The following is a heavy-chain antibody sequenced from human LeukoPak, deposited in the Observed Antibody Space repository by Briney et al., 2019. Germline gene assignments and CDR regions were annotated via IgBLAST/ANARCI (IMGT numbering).Heavy chain of an antibody. D-gene: IGHD6-13*01. CDR1: GFTFSSYA. CDR2: ISSNGGST. CDR3: ARESSSSWYDY. Sequence: GGSLRLSCAASGFTFSSYAMHWVRQAPGKGLEYVSAISSNGGSTYYANSVKGRFTISRDNSKNTLYLQMGSLRAEDMAVYYCARESSSSWYDYWGQGTLVTVSS. V-gene: IGHV3-64*01. J-gene: IGHJ4*02.